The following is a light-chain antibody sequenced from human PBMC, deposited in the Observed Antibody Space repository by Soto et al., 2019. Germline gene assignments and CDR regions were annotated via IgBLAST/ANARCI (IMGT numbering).Light chain of an antibody. J-gene: IGKJ1*01. CDR1: QSIRFY. Sequence: DIQMTQSPSSLSASVGDRVTITCRASQSIRFYLNWYQQKPGKAPKLLIYGISSLQSGVPARFSGSGSGTDFTLTISSLQPEDFATYYCQQSYSTPWTFGQGTKVEIK. V-gene: IGKV1-39*01. CDR2: GIS. CDR3: QQSYSTPWT.